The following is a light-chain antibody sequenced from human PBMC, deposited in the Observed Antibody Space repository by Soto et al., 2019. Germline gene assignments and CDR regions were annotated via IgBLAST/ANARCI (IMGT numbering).Light chain of an antibody. V-gene: IGKV1-27*01. CDR1: QDISNY. J-gene: IGKJ3*01. CDR3: QKYNSLPFT. CDR2: GPS. Sequence: DIQMTQSPSSLSASVGDTVTITCRASQDISNYLAWFQQKPWEAPKLLIYGPSTLESGVPSRFSGGKSGTDFTLTISGLQPEDVAIYYCQKYNSLPFTFGPGTKVEIQ.